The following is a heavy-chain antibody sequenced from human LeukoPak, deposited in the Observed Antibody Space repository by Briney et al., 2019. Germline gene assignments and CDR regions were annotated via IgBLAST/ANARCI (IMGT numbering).Heavy chain of an antibody. J-gene: IGHJ6*03. CDR2: IYYSGST. V-gene: IGHV4-59*01. Sequence: SETLSLTCTVSGGSISSYYWSWIRQPPGKGLEWIGYIYYSGSTNDNPSLKRRVTISVDTSKNQFSLKLSSVTAADTAVYYCARVDYDFWSGYYYYYMDVWGKGTTVTVSS. CDR3: ARVDYDFWSGYYYYYMDV. CDR1: GGSISSYY. D-gene: IGHD3-3*01.